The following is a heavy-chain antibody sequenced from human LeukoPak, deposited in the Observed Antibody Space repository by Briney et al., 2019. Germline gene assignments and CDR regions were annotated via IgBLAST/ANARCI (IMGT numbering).Heavy chain of an antibody. Sequence: GGSLRLSCAASGFTFSSYEMNWVRQAPGKGLEWLSYISRSGGTKYYAGSVMGRFTISRDNAKNSLSLQMNSLRAEDTAVYYCARDGPAAGPPTDLDYWGQGTPVTVSS. J-gene: IGHJ4*02. CDR3: ARDGPAAGPPTDLDY. V-gene: IGHV3-48*03. CDR2: ISRSGGTK. CDR1: GFTFSSYE. D-gene: IGHD6-13*01.